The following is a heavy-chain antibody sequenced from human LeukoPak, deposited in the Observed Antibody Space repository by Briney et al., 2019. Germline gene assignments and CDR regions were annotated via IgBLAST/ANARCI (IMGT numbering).Heavy chain of an antibody. CDR3: AVENYDFWSGYWNPDY. V-gene: IGHV3-7*01. Sequence: GGSLRLSCVASGFSIRTFWMTWVRQAPGKGLEWVANIRGDESRLYYVDSVKGRFTISRDNAKNSLYLQMSDLRAEDTSVYYCAVENYDFWSGYWNPDYWGQGTLVTVSS. J-gene: IGHJ4*02. D-gene: IGHD3-3*01. CDR1: GFSIRTFW. CDR2: IRGDESRL.